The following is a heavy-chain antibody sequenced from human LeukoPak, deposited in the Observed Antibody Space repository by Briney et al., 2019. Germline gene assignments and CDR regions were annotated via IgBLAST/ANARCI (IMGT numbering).Heavy chain of an antibody. CDR1: GFTVNNNY. Sequence: GGSLRLSCAASGFTVNNNYMNWVRQAPGKGLEWVSGIHPGDNTYYADSVKGRFTISRDNSRNTLYLQMNSLRAEDTAVYYCTRGASYYDYWGQGTLVTVSS. CDR3: TRGASYYDY. D-gene: IGHD3-10*01. J-gene: IGHJ4*02. CDR2: IHPGDNT. V-gene: IGHV3-53*01.